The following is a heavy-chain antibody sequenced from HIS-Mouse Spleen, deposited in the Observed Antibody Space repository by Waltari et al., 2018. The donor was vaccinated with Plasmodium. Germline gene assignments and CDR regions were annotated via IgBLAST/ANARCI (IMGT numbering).Heavy chain of an antibody. V-gene: IGHV4-39*01. CDR1: GGSISSSSYC. CDR2: IYYSGST. Sequence: QLQLQESGPGLVKPSETLSLTCTVSGGSISSSSYCWGWIRQPPGKGLEWIGSIYYSGSTFYNPSLMSRVTISVDTSKNQFALKLSSVTAADTAVYYCARRGGSYYYFDYWGQGTLVTVSS. CDR3: ARRGGSYYYFDY. D-gene: IGHD1-26*01. J-gene: IGHJ4*02.